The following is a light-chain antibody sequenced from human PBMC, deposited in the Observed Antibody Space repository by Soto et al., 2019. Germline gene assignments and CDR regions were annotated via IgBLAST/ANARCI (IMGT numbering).Light chain of an antibody. CDR2: EVS. V-gene: IGLV2-14*01. J-gene: IGLJ2*01. CDR3: CSYTSSTTLVV. CDR1: SSDVGGYNY. Sequence: QSALTQPASVSGSPGQSITISCTGSSSDVGGYNYVAWYQQHSGKAPKLMIFEVSNRPSGVSNRFSGSKSGNTASLIISGLQAEEEADYYCCSYTSSTTLVVFGGGTKLTVL.